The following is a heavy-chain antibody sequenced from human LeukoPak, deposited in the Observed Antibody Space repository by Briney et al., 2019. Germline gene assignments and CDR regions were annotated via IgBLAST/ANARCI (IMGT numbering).Heavy chain of an antibody. CDR1: GGSITSNY. V-gene: IGHV4-4*09. D-gene: IGHD1-1*01. Sequence: SETLSLTCTVSGGSITSNYWSWIRQPPGKGLEWIGYIYNSGSTSYNPSLKSRATISEDTSKNQFSLNLNSVTAADTAVYYCARAEPNWNPPDYWGQGTLVTVSS. CDR3: ARAEPNWNPPDY. J-gene: IGHJ4*02. CDR2: IYNSGST.